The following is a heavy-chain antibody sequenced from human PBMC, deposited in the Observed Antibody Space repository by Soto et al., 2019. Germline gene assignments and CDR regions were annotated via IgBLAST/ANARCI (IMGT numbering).Heavy chain of an antibody. V-gene: IGHV4-59*01. D-gene: IGHD6-13*01. CDR1: GGSISSYY. Sequence: QVQLQESGPGLVKPSETLSLTCTVSGGSISSYYWSWIRQPPGKGLEWIGYIYYSGSTNYNPSLKSRVTISVDTSKNQFSLKLSSVTAADTAMYYCARGGIKSIAAAATYYYYGMDVWGQGTTVTVSS. CDR2: IYYSGST. CDR3: ARGGIKSIAAAATYYYYGMDV. J-gene: IGHJ6*02.